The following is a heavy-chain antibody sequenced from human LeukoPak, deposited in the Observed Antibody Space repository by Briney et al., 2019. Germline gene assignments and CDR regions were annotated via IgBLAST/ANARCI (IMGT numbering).Heavy chain of an antibody. J-gene: IGHJ3*02. CDR3: ARERAVLDAFDI. Sequence: GASVKVSCKASGYTFASYYMHWVRQAPGQGLEWMGIINPSGGSTSYAQKFQGRVTMTRDTSTSTVYTELSSPRSEDTAVYYCARERAVLDAFDIWGQGTMVTVSS. V-gene: IGHV1-46*01. D-gene: IGHD6-19*01. CDR2: INPSGGST. CDR1: GYTFASYY.